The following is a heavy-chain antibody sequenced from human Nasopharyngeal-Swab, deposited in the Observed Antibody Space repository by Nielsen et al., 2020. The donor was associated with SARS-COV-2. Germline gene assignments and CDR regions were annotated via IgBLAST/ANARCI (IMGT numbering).Heavy chain of an antibody. CDR3: ARGSLYGPHGMDV. V-gene: IGHV4-61*02. CDR1: GDSIRSGTYY. CDR2: IYTNGRA. D-gene: IGHD4-17*01. Sequence: SETLSLTCRVSGDSIRSGTYYWIWIRQPAGKGLEWIGRIYTNGRADYNPSLKSRVTISVDTSKNQFSLNLNSVTAADTAVYYCARGSLYGPHGMDVWGQGTTVTVSS. J-gene: IGHJ6*02.